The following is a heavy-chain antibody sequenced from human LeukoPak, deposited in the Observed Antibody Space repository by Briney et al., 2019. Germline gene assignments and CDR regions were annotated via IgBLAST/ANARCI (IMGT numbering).Heavy chain of an antibody. CDR2: ISAYNGNT. D-gene: IGHD3-10*01. CDR1: GYTFTGYY. CDR3: ARELVRGVIGY. V-gene: IGHV1-18*04. J-gene: IGHJ4*02. Sequence: ASVKVSCKASGYTFTGYYMHWVRQAPGQGLEWMGWISAYNGNTNYAQKLQGRVTMTTDTSTSTAYMELRSLRSDDTAVYYCARELVRGVIGYWGQGTLVTVSS.